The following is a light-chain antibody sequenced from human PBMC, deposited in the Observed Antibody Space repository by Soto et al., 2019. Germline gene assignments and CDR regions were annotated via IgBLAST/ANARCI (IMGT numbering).Light chain of an antibody. V-gene: IGKV3-15*01. CDR1: QSVSSN. J-gene: IGKJ1*01. CDR3: QQYNNWR. CDR2: GAS. Sequence: EIVMTQSPATLSVSPGERATLSCRASQSVSSNLAWYQQKPGQAPRLLIYGASTRATGIPARFSGSGSGTEFTLTISSLQSEDFAVYYCQQYNNWRFGQGTKVEI.